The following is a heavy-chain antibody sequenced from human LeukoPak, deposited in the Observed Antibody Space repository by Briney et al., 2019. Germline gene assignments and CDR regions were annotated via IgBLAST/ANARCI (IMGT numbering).Heavy chain of an antibody. CDR2: IYHSGST. J-gene: IGHJ4*02. CDR1: GYSISSGYY. CDR3: ARIPKSLRYFDWRYDY. D-gene: IGHD3-9*01. Sequence: PSETLSLTCTVSGYSISSGYYWGWIRQPPGKGLEWIGSIYHSGSTYYNPSLKSRVTISVDTSKNQFSLKLSSVTAADTAVYYCARIPKSLRYFDWRYDYWGQGTLVTVSS. V-gene: IGHV4-38-2*02.